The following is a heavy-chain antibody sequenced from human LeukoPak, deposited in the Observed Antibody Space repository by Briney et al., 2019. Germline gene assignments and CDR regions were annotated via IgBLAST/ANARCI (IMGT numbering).Heavy chain of an antibody. J-gene: IGHJ3*02. CDR3: ARVARLGDAFDI. V-gene: IGHV3-7*01. CDR2: TREDGGER. CDR1: GFTFSSYS. Sequence: GGSLRLSCAASGFTFSSYSMNWVRQAPGKGLEWVANTREDGGERYYVDSVKGRFTISRDNAKNSLYLQINSLRAEDTAVYYCARVARLGDAFDIWGQGTMVTVSS. D-gene: IGHD2-21*01.